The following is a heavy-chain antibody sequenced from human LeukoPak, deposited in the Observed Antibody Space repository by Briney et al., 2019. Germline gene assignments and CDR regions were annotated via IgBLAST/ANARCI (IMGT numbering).Heavy chain of an antibody. D-gene: IGHD3-16*01. CDR2: ISAYNGNT. CDR3: ARRVGDFRTPNYYMDV. V-gene: IGHV1-18*01. J-gene: IGHJ6*03. CDR1: GYTFTSYG. Sequence: ASVKVSCKASGYTFTSYGISWVRQAPGQGLEWMGWISAYNGNTNYAQKLQGRVTMTTDTSTSTAYMELRSLRSDDTAVYYCARRVGDFRTPNYYMDVWGKGTTVTVSS.